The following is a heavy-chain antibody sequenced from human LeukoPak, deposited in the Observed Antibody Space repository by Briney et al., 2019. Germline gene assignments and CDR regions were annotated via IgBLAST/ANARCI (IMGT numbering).Heavy chain of an antibody. D-gene: IGHD5-18*01. CDR2: IYSGGST. CDR3: AKDLSVYSYGYFFDY. J-gene: IGHJ4*02. V-gene: IGHV3-53*05. Sequence: GGSLRLSCAASGFTVSSNYMSWVRQAPGKGLEWVSVIYSGGSTYYADSVKGRFTISRDNSKNTLYLQMNSLRAEDTAVYYCAKDLSVYSYGYFFDYWGQGTLVTVSS. CDR1: GFTVSSNY.